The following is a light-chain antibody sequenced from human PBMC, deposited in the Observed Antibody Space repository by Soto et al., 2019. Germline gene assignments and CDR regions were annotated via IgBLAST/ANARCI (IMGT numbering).Light chain of an antibody. J-gene: IGKJ2*01. CDR1: QGIRND. V-gene: IGKV1-17*01. CDR3: LQHNSHHPT. CDR2: AAS. Sequence: DIQMTQSPSSLSASVGDRVTITCRAIQGIRNDLGWYQQKPGQAPKRQIYAASSLQSGVPSRFSGSGSGTDFTLTISSLQNADFASYYCLQHNSHHPTFGQGTKLEIK.